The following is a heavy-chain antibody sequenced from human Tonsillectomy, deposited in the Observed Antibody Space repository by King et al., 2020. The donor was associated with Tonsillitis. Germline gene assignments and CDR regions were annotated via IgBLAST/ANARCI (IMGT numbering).Heavy chain of an antibody. D-gene: IGHD3-3*01. CDR2: IIPILGIA. CDR3: ARVHTIFGVVIKFDYFDY. J-gene: IGHJ4*02. Sequence: GQLVQSGAEVKKPGSSVKVSCKASGGTFSSYAISWVRQAPGQGLEWMGRIIPILGIANYAQKFQGRVTITADKSTSTAYMELSSLRSEDTAVYYCARVHTIFGVVIKFDYFDYWGQGTLVTVSS. CDR1: GGTFSSYA. V-gene: IGHV1-69*04.